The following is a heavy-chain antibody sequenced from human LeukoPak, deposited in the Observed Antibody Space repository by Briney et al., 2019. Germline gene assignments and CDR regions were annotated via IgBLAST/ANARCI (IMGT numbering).Heavy chain of an antibody. D-gene: IGHD3-10*01. V-gene: IGHV3-7*05. J-gene: IGHJ4*02. CDR3: ASHQGGSGFLRPFDS. CDR1: GFTFSRYW. CDR2: IKQDGSEK. Sequence: GGSLRLSCAASGFTFSRYWMSWVRQAPGKGLEWVANIKQDGSEKYYVDSVKGRFTISRDNAKNSLFLQMNSLRAEDTAIYYCASHQGGSGFLRPFDSWGQGTLVTVSS.